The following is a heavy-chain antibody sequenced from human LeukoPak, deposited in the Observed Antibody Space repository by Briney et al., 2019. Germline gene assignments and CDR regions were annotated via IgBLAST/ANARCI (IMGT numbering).Heavy chain of an antibody. J-gene: IGHJ4*02. V-gene: IGHV3-30-3*01. CDR3: ARESWAT. D-gene: IGHD6-13*01. CDR2: ISYDGSNK. Sequence: PGRSLRLSCAASGFTFSSYAMHWVRQAPGKGLEWVAVISYDGSNKYYADSVKGRFTISRDNSKNTLYLQMNSLRAEDMAVYYCARESWATWGQGTLVTVSS. CDR1: GFTFSSYA.